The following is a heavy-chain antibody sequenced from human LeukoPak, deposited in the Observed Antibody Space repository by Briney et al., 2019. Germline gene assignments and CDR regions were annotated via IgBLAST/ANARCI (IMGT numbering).Heavy chain of an antibody. Sequence: ASVKVSCKVSGYTLTELSMHWVRQAPGKGLEWMGGFDPEDGETIYAQKFQGRVTMTEDTSKDTAYMELSSLRSEDTAVYYCATVRGLYSGYDYYFDYWGQGTLVTVSS. CDR3: ATVRGLYSGYDYYFDY. V-gene: IGHV1-24*01. J-gene: IGHJ4*02. CDR2: FDPEDGET. D-gene: IGHD5-12*01. CDR1: GYTLTELS.